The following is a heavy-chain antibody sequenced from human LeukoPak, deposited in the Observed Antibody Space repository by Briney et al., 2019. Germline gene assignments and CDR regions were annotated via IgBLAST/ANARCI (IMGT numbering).Heavy chain of an antibody. D-gene: IGHD1-26*01. V-gene: IGHV3-11*01. Sequence: GGSLRLSCAASGFTFSDYYMSWIRQAPGKGLDWVSYISSSGSTIYYADSVKGRFTISRDNAKNSLYLQMNSLRAEDTAVYYCAREPIVGVFDYWGQGTLVTVSS. CDR2: ISSSGSTI. CDR1: GFTFSDYY. CDR3: AREPIVGVFDY. J-gene: IGHJ4*02.